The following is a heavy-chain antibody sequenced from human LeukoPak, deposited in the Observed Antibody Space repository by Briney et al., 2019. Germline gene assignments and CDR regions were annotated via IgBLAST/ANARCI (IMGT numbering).Heavy chain of an antibody. CDR1: GGSISSYY. V-gene: IGHV4-59*01. J-gene: IGHJ5*02. CDR3: AREYGSGSS. CDR2: IYYSGST. Sequence: SETLSLTCTVAGGSISSYYWSWIRQPPGKGLEWIGYIYYSGSTNYNPSLKSRVTISVDTSKNQFSLKLSSVTAADTAVYYCAREYGSGSSWGQGTLVTVSS. D-gene: IGHD3-10*01.